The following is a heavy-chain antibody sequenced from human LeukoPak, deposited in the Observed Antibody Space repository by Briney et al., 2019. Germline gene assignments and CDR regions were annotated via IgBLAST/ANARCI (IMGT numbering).Heavy chain of an antibody. Sequence: GGSLRLSCAASEFTFSKYAMNWVRQAPGKGLEWVSGINGSGVITFYADSVKGRFTISRDNSKNTLYLQMNNLRAEDTAIYYCAKDSSQGGDYFDSWGQGTLVTVSS. CDR1: EFTFSKYA. CDR2: INGSGVIT. V-gene: IGHV3-23*01. CDR3: AKDSSQGGDYFDS. D-gene: IGHD3-16*01. J-gene: IGHJ4*02.